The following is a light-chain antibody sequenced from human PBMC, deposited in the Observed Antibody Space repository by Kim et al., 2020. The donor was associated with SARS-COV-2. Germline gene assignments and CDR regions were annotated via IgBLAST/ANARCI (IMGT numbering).Light chain of an antibody. J-gene: IGLJ3*02. Sequence: GQRVTIPGPGSGSNFGAGYQAHWYQKLPGTAPKLLIYGDSKRPSGVTDRFSGSKYGNSASLAITGIRAEDEADYYCQSFDNSLSGWVFGGGSKLAVL. CDR3: QSFDNSLSGWV. CDR1: GSNFGAGYQ. V-gene: IGLV1-40*01. CDR2: GDS.